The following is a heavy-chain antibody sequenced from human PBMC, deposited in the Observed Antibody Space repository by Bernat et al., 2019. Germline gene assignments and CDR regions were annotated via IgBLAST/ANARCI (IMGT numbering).Heavy chain of an antibody. V-gene: IGHV4-34*01. CDR1: GGSFSGYY. J-gene: IGHJ2*01. CDR3: ARICGYSYGLPLGWYFDL. D-gene: IGHD5-18*01. Sequence: QVQLQQWGAGLLKPSETLSLTCAVYGGSFSGYYWSWIRQPPGKGLEWIGEINHSGSTNYNPSLKSRVTISVDTSKNQFSLKLSSVTAADTAVYYCARICGYSYGLPLGWYFDLWGRGTLVTVSS. CDR2: INHSGST.